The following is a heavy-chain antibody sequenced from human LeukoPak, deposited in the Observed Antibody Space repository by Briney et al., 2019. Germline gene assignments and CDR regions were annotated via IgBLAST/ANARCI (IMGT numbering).Heavy chain of an antibody. CDR2: IKQDGSEK. Sequence: GGPLRLSCGASGFTLSSYWMCWVRQAPGKGGEWVGNIKQDGSEKYYVDSGKGRFTISRDNAKNSLYLQMNSLRAEDTAVYYCATDVRGVIKYWGQGTLVTVSS. J-gene: IGHJ4*02. V-gene: IGHV3-7*01. D-gene: IGHD3-10*01. CDR1: GFTLSSYW. CDR3: ATDVRGVIKY.